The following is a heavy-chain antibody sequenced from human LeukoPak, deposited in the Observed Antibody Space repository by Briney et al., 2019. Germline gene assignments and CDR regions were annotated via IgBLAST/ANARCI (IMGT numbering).Heavy chain of an antibody. J-gene: IGHJ4*02. CDR1: GLTFRNYW. D-gene: IGHD1-14*01. CDR3: ATFSGAHHKTFDS. CDR2: IKQDGSDK. Sequence: GGSLRLSCAASGLTFRNYWMSWVRQAPGKGLEWVANIKQDGSDKFYVDSVNGRFTISRDNAKNSLYLQMNTLRAEDTAIYYCATFSGAHHKTFDSWGQGTLVTVSS. V-gene: IGHV3-7*01.